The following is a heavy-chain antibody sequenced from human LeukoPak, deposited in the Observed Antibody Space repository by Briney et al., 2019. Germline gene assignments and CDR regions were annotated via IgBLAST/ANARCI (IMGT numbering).Heavy chain of an antibody. D-gene: IGHD6-19*01. Sequence: GGSLTLSCAVSGFTFNRNAISWVRQAPGKGLEWVSTIGGSGDKTFYADSVKGRFTISRDNSKNMVHLQMNSLTGEDTALYYCVRRGDASSGWGDHDFWGQGALVTVSS. V-gene: IGHV3-23*01. J-gene: IGHJ4*02. CDR1: GFTFNRNA. CDR3: VRRGDASSGWGDHDF. CDR2: IGGSGDKT.